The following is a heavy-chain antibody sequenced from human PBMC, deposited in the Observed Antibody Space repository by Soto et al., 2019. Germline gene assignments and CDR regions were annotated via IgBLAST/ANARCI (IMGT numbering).Heavy chain of an antibody. V-gene: IGHV4-4*02. CDR1: GGSFTSNTW. CDR3: ASRDPGTSVDY. D-gene: IGHD1-7*01. Sequence: SETLSLTCAVSGGSFTSNTWWTWVRQPPGQGLEWIGEIYRTGSTNYNPSLKSRVTISLDKSENQFSLKVTSLTAADTAVYYCASRDPGTSVDYWGQGTLVTVSS. CDR2: IYRTGST. J-gene: IGHJ4*02.